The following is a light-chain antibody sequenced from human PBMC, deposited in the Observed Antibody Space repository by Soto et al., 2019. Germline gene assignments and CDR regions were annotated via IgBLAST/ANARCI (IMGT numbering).Light chain of an antibody. CDR1: QSVSSY. CDR3: QQRSNWPIT. Sequence: EIVRTQSPATLSLSPGQRATLSCRASQSVSSYLAWYQQKPGQAPRLLIYDASNRATGIPARFSGSGSGTDFTLTISSLEPEDFAVYYCQQRSNWPITFGQGTRLEIK. V-gene: IGKV3-11*01. CDR2: DAS. J-gene: IGKJ5*01.